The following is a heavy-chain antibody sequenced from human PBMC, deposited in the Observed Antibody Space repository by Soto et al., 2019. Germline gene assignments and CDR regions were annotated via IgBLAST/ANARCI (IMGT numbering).Heavy chain of an antibody. D-gene: IGHD3-22*01. CDR2: INPNTGGR. CDR1: GYSLTDYY. CDR3: TRTPGYSGFYGMDV. J-gene: IGHJ6*02. V-gene: IGHV1-2*02. Sequence: GASVKVSCKASGYSLTDYYIHWVRQAPGQGLEWMGWINPNTGGRNYARKFQDRVTMTRDTSISTAYMELNRLIYDDAAIYYCTRTPGYSGFYGMDVWGQGTTVTVSS.